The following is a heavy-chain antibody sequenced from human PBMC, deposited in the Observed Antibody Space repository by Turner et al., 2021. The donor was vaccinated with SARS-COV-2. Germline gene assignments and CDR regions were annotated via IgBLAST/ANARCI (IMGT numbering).Heavy chain of an antibody. V-gene: IGHV3-21*01. CDR3: VRQVAIGRNY. J-gene: IGHJ4*02. D-gene: IGHD2-15*01. Sequence: EVLLVESGGGLVNPGESLRLSFEASGFTFNSYTLSWVRQAPGRGLEWVASITSRSSDLRYADSVRGRVTISRDNVKESVVLQMSSLRIEDTAMYYCVRQVAIGRNYWGQGTLVTVSS. CDR2: ITSRSSDL. CDR1: GFTFNSYT.